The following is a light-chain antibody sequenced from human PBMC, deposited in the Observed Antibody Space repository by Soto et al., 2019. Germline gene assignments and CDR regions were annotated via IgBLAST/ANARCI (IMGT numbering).Light chain of an antibody. CDR2: EDN. V-gene: IGLV2-23*01. Sequence: QSVLTQPASVSGSPGQSITISCTGTSSDVGSYNLVSWYQHHPGKAPKFIIYEDNKRPSAVSNRFSGSKSGNTASLTISGLQAEDEADYYCCAFVRSNALLFGGGTKLTVL. CDR1: SSDVGSYNL. CDR3: CAFVRSNALL. J-gene: IGLJ2*01.